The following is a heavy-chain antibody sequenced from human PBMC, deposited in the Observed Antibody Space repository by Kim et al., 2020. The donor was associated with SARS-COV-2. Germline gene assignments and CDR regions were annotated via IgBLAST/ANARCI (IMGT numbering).Heavy chain of an antibody. CDR1: GYTFTSYG. CDR3: ASHADRRRAAAGPRKGYYYYGRDV. J-gene: IGHJ6*02. D-gene: IGHD6-13*01. V-gene: IGHV1-18*01. CDR2: ISAYNGNT. Sequence: ASVKVSCKASGYTFTSYGISWVRQAPGQGLEWMGWISAYNGNTNYAQKLQGRVTMTTDTSTSTAYMELRSLRSDDTAVYYCASHADRRRAAAGPRKGYYYYGRDVWGQGATVTVSS.